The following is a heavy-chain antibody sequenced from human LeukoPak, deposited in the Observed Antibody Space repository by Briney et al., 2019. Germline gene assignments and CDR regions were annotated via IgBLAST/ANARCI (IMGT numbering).Heavy chain of an antibody. CDR3: ARGEYYDILSALRGYFQH. Sequence: SPSETLSLTCAVYGGSFSGYYWSWIRQPPGKGLEWIGEINRSGSTNYNPSLKSRVTISVDTSKNQFSLKLSSVTAADTAVYYCARGEYYDILSALRGYFQHWGQGTLVTASS. CDR2: INRSGST. J-gene: IGHJ1*01. V-gene: IGHV4-34*01. CDR1: GGSFSGYY. D-gene: IGHD3-9*01.